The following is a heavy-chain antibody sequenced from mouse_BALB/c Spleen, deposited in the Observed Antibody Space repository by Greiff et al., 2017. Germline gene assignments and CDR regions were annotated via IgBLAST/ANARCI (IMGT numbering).Heavy chain of an antibody. CDR1: GFTFTDYY. D-gene: IGHD3-1*01. V-gene: IGHV7-3*02. CDR3: TRDPGVYYFDL. CDR2: IRNKANGYTT. Sequence: EVQLQQSGGGLVQPGGSLRLSCATSGFTFTDYYMSWVRQPPGKALEWLGFIRNKANGYTTEYSASVKGRFTISRDNSQSILYLQMNTLRAEDSATYYCTRDPGVYYFDLWGQGTTLTVSS. J-gene: IGHJ2*01.